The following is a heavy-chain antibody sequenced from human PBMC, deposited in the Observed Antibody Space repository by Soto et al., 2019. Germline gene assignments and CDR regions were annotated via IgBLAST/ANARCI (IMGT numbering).Heavy chain of an antibody. CDR2: ITSSGSTI. CDR1: GFTFSNYE. CDR3: ARGPPISGSSLNS. V-gene: IGHV3-48*03. D-gene: IGHD1-26*01. J-gene: IGHJ4*02. Sequence: PGGSLRLSCAASGFTFSNYEMNWVRQAPGKGLEWVSYITSSGSTIYYADSVKGRFTISRDNAKNSLYLQMNSLRAEDTAIYYRARGPPISGSSLNSWGQGTLVTVSS.